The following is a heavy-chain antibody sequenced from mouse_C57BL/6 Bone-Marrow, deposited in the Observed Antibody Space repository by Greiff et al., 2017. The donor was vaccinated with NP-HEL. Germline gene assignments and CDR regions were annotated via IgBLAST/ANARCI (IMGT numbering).Heavy chain of an antibody. CDR3: ARLDWDYFDY. Sequence: EVKLMESGGGLVQPGGSLKLSCAASGFTFSDYYMYWVRQTPEKRLEWVAYISNGGGSTYYPDTVKGRFTISRDNAKNTLYLQMSRLKSEDTAMYYCARLDWDYFDYWGQGTTLTVSS. V-gene: IGHV5-12*01. J-gene: IGHJ2*01. CDR1: GFTFSDYY. CDR2: ISNGGGST. D-gene: IGHD4-1*01.